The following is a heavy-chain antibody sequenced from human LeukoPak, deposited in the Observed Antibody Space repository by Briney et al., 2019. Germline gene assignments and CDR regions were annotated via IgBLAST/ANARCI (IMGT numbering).Heavy chain of an antibody. CDR2: VYHSGGA. CDR3: AYNRNFALDN. J-gene: IGHJ4*01. D-gene: IGHD1-14*01. Sequence: SETLSLTCAVSGASIASHSWWSWVRQPPGKGLEWIGEVYHSGGANYKPSLKSRVTISVDTSRNHFSLKLTSVTAAGTAVYFCAYNRNFALDNWGQGTLVTVSS. CDR1: GASIASHSW. V-gene: IGHV4/OR15-8*01.